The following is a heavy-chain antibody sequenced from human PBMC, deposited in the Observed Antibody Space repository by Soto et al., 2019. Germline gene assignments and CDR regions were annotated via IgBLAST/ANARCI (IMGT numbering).Heavy chain of an antibody. J-gene: IGHJ3*01. D-gene: IGHD5-12*01. CDR3: ARGRGYSLIPVVDDAVDV. CDR2: ITTYNGDT. V-gene: IGHV1-18*04. CDR1: GYSFTGYG. Sequence: ASVKVSCKASGYSFTGYGINWVRQAPGQGLQWLGRITTYNGDTNYAQNFQGRVTMTTDTSTSTTYMEPRSLRSDDTAVYFCARGRGYSLIPVVDDAVDVWGQGTLVTVSS.